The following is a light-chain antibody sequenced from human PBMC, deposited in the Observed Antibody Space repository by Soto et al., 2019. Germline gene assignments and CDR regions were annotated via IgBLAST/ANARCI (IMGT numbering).Light chain of an antibody. V-gene: IGLV1-47*01. J-gene: IGLJ2*01. Sequence: QSVLTQPPSASGTPGQRVTISCSGSSSNIGSKYVYWYQQLPGTAPKLLMYRNNQRPSGVPDRFSGSKSGTSASLAISGLRSEDEAVYYCAAWDAGVSGPAFGGGTKLTVL. CDR3: AAWDAGVSGPA. CDR1: SSNIGSKY. CDR2: RNN.